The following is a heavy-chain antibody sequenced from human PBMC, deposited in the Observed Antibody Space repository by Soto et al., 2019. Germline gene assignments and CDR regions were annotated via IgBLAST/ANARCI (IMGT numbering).Heavy chain of an antibody. Sequence: GGSLRLSCAASGFTFSSYSMNWVRQAPGKGLEWVSYISSSSSTIYYADSVKGRFTISRDNAKNSLYLQMNSLGDEDTAVYYCARDSITIFGVVIISHRYYFDYWGQGTLVTVSS. J-gene: IGHJ4*02. D-gene: IGHD3-3*01. V-gene: IGHV3-48*02. CDR1: GFTFSSYS. CDR2: ISSSSSTI. CDR3: ARDSITIFGVVIISHRYYFDY.